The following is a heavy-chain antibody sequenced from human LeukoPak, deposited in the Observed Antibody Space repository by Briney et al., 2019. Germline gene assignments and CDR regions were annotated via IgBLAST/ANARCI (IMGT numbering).Heavy chain of an antibody. J-gene: IGHJ4*02. CDR1: GGSISSGGYY. CDR3: ARGPSRSGVPDY. D-gene: IGHD3-10*01. Sequence: SRTLSLTCTVSGGSISSGGYYWSWIRQHPGKGLEWIGYIYYSGSTYYNPSLKSRVTISVDTSKNQFSLKLSSVTAADTAVYYCARGPSRSGVPDYWGQGTLVTVSS. V-gene: IGHV4-31*03. CDR2: IYYSGST.